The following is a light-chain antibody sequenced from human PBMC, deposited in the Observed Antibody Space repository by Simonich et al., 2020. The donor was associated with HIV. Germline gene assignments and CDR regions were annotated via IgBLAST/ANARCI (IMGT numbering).Light chain of an antibody. CDR1: SSDVGGYNY. CDR3: SSYTSNSTGV. Sequence: QSALTQPASVSGSPGQSITISCTGTSSDVGGYNYVSWYQQHQGKAPTLMIYDVSYRPSGVSNRFSGSKSGNTASLTISGLQAEDEAEYHCSSYTSNSTGVFGGGTKLTVL. J-gene: IGLJ3*02. V-gene: IGLV2-14*03. CDR2: DVS.